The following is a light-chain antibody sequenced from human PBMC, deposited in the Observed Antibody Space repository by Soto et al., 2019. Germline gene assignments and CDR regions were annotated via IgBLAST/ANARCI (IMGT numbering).Light chain of an antibody. J-gene: IGLJ2*01. CDR1: SSDVGDYNS. CDR2: EVS. V-gene: IGLV2-8*01. Sequence: QSALTQPPSASGSPGESVTISCTGTSSDVGDYNSVSWYQQHPDKAPKLIIYEVSRRPSGVPDRFSGSKSDNTASLTVSGLQAEDEADYYCSSYAGSRYVLFGGGTKLTVL. CDR3: SSYAGSRYVL.